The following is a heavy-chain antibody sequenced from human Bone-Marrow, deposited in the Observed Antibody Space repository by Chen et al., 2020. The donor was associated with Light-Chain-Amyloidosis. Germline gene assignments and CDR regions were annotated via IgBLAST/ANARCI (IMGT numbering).Heavy chain of an antibody. Sequence: QVQLRESGPGLVQASETLSLTCTVSGGSIRSYFWSWIRQSPGKGLEWIGYIYYDGSTHCNPSLKSRVTISQDTSKNQYSLKLNSVTAADTAIYYCARTSGPSHFDYWGQGTLVTVSS. D-gene: IGHD3-10*01. J-gene: IGHJ4*02. CDR2: IYYDGST. V-gene: IGHV4-59*01. CDR1: GGSIRSYF. CDR3: ARTSGPSHFDY.